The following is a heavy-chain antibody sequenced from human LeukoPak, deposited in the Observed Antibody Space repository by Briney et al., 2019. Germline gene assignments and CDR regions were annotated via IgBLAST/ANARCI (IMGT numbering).Heavy chain of an antibody. CDR3: ATGKLELRDGRYYYMDV. Sequence: GASVKVSCKVSGYTLTELSMHWVRQAPGKGLEWMGGFDPEDGETIYAQKFQGRVTMTEDTSTDTAYMELSSLRSEDTAVYYCATGKLELRDGRYYYMDVWGKGTTVTVSS. V-gene: IGHV1-24*01. J-gene: IGHJ6*03. D-gene: IGHD1-7*01. CDR2: FDPEDGET. CDR1: GYTLTELS.